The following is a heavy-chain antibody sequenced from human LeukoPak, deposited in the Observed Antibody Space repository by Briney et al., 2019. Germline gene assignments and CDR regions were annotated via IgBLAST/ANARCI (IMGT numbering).Heavy chain of an antibody. J-gene: IGHJ3*02. D-gene: IGHD3-3*01. CDR3: ARERFRPYDFWSGYAFDI. Sequence: ASVKVSCKASGYTFNNYDINWVRQAPGQGLEWMGWMNPNSGNTGYAQKFQGRFTLTRETFISTAYMELSSLRSDDTAVYYCARERFRPYDFWSGYAFDIWGQGTMVTVSS. CDR1: GYTFNNYD. V-gene: IGHV1-8*01. CDR2: MNPNSGNT.